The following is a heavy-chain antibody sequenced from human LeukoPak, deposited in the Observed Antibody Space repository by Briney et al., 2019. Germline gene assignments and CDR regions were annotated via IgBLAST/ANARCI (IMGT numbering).Heavy chain of an antibody. Sequence: SETLSLTCTVSGYSISSGYYWGWIRQPPGKGLEWIGSIYYSGSTYYNPSLKSRVTMSVDTSKNHFSLRLSSVTAADTAVYYCARQQKTVTPGNLDYWGQGMLVIVSS. CDR2: IYYSGST. CDR1: GYSISSGYY. CDR3: ARQQKTVTPGNLDY. J-gene: IGHJ4*02. V-gene: IGHV4-38-2*02. D-gene: IGHD4-11*01.